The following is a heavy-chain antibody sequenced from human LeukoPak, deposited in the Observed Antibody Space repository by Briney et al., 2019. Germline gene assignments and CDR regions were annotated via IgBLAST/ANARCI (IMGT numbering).Heavy chain of an antibody. V-gene: IGHV3-33*06. CDR2: IWYDGSSK. CDR3: AKARDGYNYGHY. Sequence: GGSLRLSCAASGFTFSSYGMHWVRQAPGKGLEWVALIWYDGSSKYYRDSVKDRFTISRDNSNNMLYLQMNSLRAEDTAVCYCAKARDGYNYGHYWGQGTLVTVSS. J-gene: IGHJ4*02. CDR1: GFTFSSYG. D-gene: IGHD5-24*01.